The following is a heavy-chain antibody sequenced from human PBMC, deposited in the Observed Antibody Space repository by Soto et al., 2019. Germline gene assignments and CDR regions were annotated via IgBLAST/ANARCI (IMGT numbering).Heavy chain of an antibody. CDR1: GGTFSTYV. V-gene: IGHV1-69*12. CDR3: ARPALEYYYDNNGYSSDY. J-gene: IGHJ4*02. CDR2: IIPVFGTA. D-gene: IGHD3-22*01. Sequence: QVQLVQSGAEVKKPGSSVKVSCKASGGTFSTYVITWVRQAPGQGLEWMGGIIPVFGTAHYAQKFQGRVTITADESTSTAYMELSSLRSEDTAVYYCARPALEYYYDNNGYSSDYWGQGTLVTVSS.